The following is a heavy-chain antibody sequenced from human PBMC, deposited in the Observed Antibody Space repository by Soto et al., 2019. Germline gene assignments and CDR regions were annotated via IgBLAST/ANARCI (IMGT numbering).Heavy chain of an antibody. CDR3: ARVNDILTAGYYYYYYGMDV. CDR2: IYYSGST. J-gene: IGHJ6*02. V-gene: IGHV4-59*01. D-gene: IGHD3-9*01. Sequence: SETLSLTCTVSGGSISSYYWSWIRQPPGKGLEWIGYIYYSGSTNYNPSLKSRVTISVDTSKNQFSLKLSSVTAADTAVYYCARVNDILTAGYYYYYYGMDVWGQGTTVTVSS. CDR1: GGSISSYY.